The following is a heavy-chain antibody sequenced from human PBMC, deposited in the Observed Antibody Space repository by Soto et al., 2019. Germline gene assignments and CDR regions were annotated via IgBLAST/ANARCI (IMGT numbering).Heavy chain of an antibody. J-gene: IGHJ4*02. D-gene: IGHD1-7*01. CDR3: AGYGWNYEGGVY. CDR1: GYSFTSYW. CDR2: IDPSDSYT. V-gene: IGHV5-10-1*01. Sequence: PGESLKISCKGSGYSFTSYWISWVRQMPGKGLEWMGRIDPSDSYTNYSPSFQGHVTISADKSISTAYLQWSSLKASDTATYYCAGYGWNYEGGVYWGQGTLVTVSS.